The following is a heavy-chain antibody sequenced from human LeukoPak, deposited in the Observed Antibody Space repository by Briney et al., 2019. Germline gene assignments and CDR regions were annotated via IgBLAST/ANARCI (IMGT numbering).Heavy chain of an antibody. CDR2: IYYSGST. V-gene: IGHV4-59*01. CDR3: ARGDSLFGY. CDR1: GGSISSYY. D-gene: IGHD2-15*01. J-gene: IGHJ4*02. Sequence: PSETLSLTCTVSGGSISSYYWSWIRQPPGKGLEWIGYIYYSGSTNYNPSLKSRVTISVDTSKNQFSLKLSSVTAADTAVYYCARGDSLFGYWGQGTLVTVSS.